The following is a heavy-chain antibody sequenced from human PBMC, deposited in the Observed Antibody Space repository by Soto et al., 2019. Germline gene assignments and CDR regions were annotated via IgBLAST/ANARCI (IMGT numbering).Heavy chain of an antibody. V-gene: IGHV3-11*01. Sequence: GGSLRLSCAASGFTLSDYYMYWIRQAPGKGLEWFSYITSGDATIYYTDSVKGRFSISRDNAKNSLYLQMNSLRAEDTAVYYCARIRNFFDSPVWDSWGQGTLVTVSS. D-gene: IGHD3-22*01. J-gene: IGHJ4*02. CDR2: ITSGDATI. CDR3: ARIRNFFDSPVWDS. CDR1: GFTLSDYY.